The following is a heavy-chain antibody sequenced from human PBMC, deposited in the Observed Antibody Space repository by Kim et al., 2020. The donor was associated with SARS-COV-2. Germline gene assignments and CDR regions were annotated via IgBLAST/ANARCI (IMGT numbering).Heavy chain of an antibody. CDR3: ARGLRGYYYYYGMDV. Sequence: SETLSLTCAVYGGSFSGYYWSWIRQPPGKGLEWIGEINHSGSTNYNPSLKSRVTISVDTSKNQFSLKLSSVTAADTAVYYCARGLRGYYYYYGMDVWGQGTTVTVSS. D-gene: IGHD3-10*01. CDR1: GGSFSGYY. J-gene: IGHJ6*02. V-gene: IGHV4-34*01. CDR2: INHSGST.